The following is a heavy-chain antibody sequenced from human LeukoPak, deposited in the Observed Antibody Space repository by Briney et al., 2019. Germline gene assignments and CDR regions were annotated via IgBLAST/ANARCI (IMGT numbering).Heavy chain of an antibody. Sequence: GGSLRLSCAASGFTFSSYAMHWVRQAPGKGLEWVAVISYDGSNKYYADSVKGRFTISRDNSKNTLHLRMNSLRAEDTAVYYCAREGGSSWYPRAYFQHWGQGALVTVSS. CDR1: GFTFSSYA. CDR2: ISYDGSNK. D-gene: IGHD6-13*01. J-gene: IGHJ1*01. CDR3: AREGGSSWYPRAYFQH. V-gene: IGHV3-30*04.